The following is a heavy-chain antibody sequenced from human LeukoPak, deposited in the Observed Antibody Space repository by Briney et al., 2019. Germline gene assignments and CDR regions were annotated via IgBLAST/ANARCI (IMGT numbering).Heavy chain of an antibody. D-gene: IGHD3-16*02. Sequence: GGSLRLSCAASGFTVSSNYMSWVRQGPGKGLECVSVISNDGDTYYADSVKGRFTISRDNAKNSVYLQMNSLRAEDTAVYYCAREYAGVIPYDAFDIWGQGTMVTVSS. CDR3: AREYAGVIPYDAFDI. V-gene: IGHV3-66*02. CDR2: ISNDGDT. J-gene: IGHJ3*02. CDR1: GFTVSSNY.